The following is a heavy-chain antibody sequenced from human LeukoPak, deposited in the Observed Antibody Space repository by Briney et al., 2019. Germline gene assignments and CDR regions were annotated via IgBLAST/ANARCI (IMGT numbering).Heavy chain of an antibody. J-gene: IGHJ4*02. D-gene: IGHD1-26*01. Sequence: SGGSLRLSCAASGFTFSTYWMSWVRQAPGKGLEWVADIKRDGSEQHYVDSVKGRFTISRDNSKNTLYLQMDSLRAEETAVYYCARMSGSHLDYWGQGTLVTVSS. CDR1: GFTFSTYW. CDR3: ARMSGSHLDY. V-gene: IGHV3-7*01. CDR2: IKRDGSEQ.